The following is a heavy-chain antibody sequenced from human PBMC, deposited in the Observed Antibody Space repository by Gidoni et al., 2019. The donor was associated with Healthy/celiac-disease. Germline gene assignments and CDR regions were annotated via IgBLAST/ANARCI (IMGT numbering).Heavy chain of an antibody. CDR3: AKSLGIDYYYGMDV. CDR2: ISWNSGSI. CDR1: GFPFDDYA. V-gene: IGHV3-9*01. J-gene: IGHJ6*02. Sequence: EVQLVESGGGLVQPGRSLRLSCAASGFPFDDYAMHWVRQAPGKGLEWVSGISWNSGSIGYADSVKGRFTISRDNAKNSLYLQMNSLRTEDTALYYCAKSLGIDYYYGMDVWGQGTTVTVSS. D-gene: IGHD7-27*01.